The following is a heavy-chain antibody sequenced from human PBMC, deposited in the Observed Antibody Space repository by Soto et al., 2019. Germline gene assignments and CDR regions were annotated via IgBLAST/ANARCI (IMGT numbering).Heavy chain of an antibody. CDR1: GGSFNFYY. D-gene: IGHD6-13*01. J-gene: IGHJ6*02. CDR3: AGLLIPAHGTPYYSYDMVV. CDR2: IDHFGST. Sequence: PSETLSLTCAVYGGSFNFYYWSWIRQPPGMGLEWIGEIDHFGSTNYNPSLKSRVTISVDTSRNQFSLNLSSVTAADTAAFYCAGLLIPAHGTPYYSYDMVVWGQGTTVTVSS. V-gene: IGHV4-34*01.